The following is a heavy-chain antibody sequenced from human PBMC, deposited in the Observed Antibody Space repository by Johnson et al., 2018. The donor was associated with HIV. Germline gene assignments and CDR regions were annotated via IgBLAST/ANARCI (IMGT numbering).Heavy chain of an antibody. CDR2: ISSSDSTI. J-gene: IGHJ3*02. V-gene: IGHV3-11*04. D-gene: IGHD6-13*01. CDR1: GFTFSDYY. Sequence: QVQLVESGGGLVKPGGSLRLSCAASGFTFSDYYMSWIRQAPGKGLEWVSYISSSDSTIYYADSVKGRFPISRDNAKNSLYLQMNSRRAEDPAVYYCARARLYSTTWLDGFDIWGQGTMVIVSS. CDR3: ARARLYSTTWLDGFDI.